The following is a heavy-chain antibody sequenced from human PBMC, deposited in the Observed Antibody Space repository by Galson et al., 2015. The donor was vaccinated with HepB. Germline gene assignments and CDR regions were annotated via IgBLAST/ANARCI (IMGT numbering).Heavy chain of an antibody. Sequence: FLRLSCAASGFTFSSYAMHWVRQAPGKGLEWVAVISYDGSNKYYADSVKGRFTISRDNSKNTLYLQMNSLRAEDTAVYYCARDSSPIVVVTAIPDWYFDLWGRGTLVTVSS. CDR3: ARDSSPIVVVTAIPDWYFDL. J-gene: IGHJ2*01. CDR2: ISYDGSNK. V-gene: IGHV3-30*04. D-gene: IGHD2-21*02. CDR1: GFTFSSYA.